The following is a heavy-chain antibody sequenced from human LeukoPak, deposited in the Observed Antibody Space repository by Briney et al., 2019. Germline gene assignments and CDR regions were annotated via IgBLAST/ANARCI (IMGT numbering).Heavy chain of an antibody. CDR2: ISSSRSSI. V-gene: IGHV3-48*02. Sequence: GGSLRLSCAASGFPFSRYIMNWVRQAPGKGLEWISYISSSRSSIYYADSVQGRFTISRDNAKNSLYLQMNSLRDEDTAVYYCARDSTVPDYWGQGTLVTVSS. D-gene: IGHD4-17*01. CDR1: GFPFSRYI. CDR3: ARDSTVPDY. J-gene: IGHJ4*02.